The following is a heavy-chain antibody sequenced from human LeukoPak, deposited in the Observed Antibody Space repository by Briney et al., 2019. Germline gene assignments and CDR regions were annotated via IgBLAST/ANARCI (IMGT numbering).Heavy chain of an antibody. D-gene: IGHD4-11*01. CDR1: GFTFSNYA. V-gene: IGHV3-23*01. CDR3: AKSPDPSNPSPDGWFDP. Sequence: GGSLRLSCAASGFTFSNYAMSWVRQAPGKGLEWVSVISGNGGSTHYADSVKGRFTISRDNSKSTLYLQMNSLRAEDTAVYYCAKSPDPSNPSPDGWFDPLGQGSLGTVSS. CDR2: ISGNGGST. J-gene: IGHJ5*02.